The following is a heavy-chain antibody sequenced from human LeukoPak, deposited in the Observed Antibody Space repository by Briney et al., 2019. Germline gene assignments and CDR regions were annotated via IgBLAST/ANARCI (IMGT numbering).Heavy chain of an antibody. CDR3: AKDLKYCSGGMCHPIHDQH. CDR1: GFTFSSYS. J-gene: IGHJ1*01. V-gene: IGHV3-48*04. D-gene: IGHD2-15*01. Sequence: GGSLRLSCAASGFTFSSYSMNWVRQAPGKGLEWVSYISSSSSTIYYADSVKGRFTISRDNSQSTLYLQMNSLRAEDTALYYCAKDLKYCSGGMCHPIHDQHWGQGTLVTVSS. CDR2: ISSSSSTI.